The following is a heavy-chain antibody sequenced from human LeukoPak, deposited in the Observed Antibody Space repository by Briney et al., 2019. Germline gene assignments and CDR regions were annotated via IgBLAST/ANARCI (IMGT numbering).Heavy chain of an antibody. Sequence: GGSLRLSCAASGFTFSSYSMNWVRQAPGKGLEWVSSISSSSSYIYYADSVKGRFTISRDSAKNSVFLQMNSLRAEDTALYYCARVVYYDSSGPDAFDIWGQGTMVTVSS. J-gene: IGHJ3*02. V-gene: IGHV3-21*04. CDR1: GFTFSSYS. D-gene: IGHD3-22*01. CDR3: ARVVYYDSSGPDAFDI. CDR2: ISSSSSYI.